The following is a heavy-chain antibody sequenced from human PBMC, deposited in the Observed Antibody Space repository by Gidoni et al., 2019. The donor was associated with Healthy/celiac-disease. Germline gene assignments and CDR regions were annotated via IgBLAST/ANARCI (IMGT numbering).Heavy chain of an antibody. CDR3: ARMGREPDVDDYYGMDV. J-gene: IGHJ6*02. V-gene: IGHV4-34*01. D-gene: IGHD1-1*01. CDR2: INHSGST. Sequence: QVQLQQWGAGLLKPSETLSLTCAVYGGSFSGYYWSWIRQPPGKGLEWIGEINHSGSTNYNPSLKSRVTISVDTSKNQFSLKLSSVTAADTAVYYCARMGREPDVDDYYGMDVWGQGTTVTVSS. CDR1: GGSFSGYY.